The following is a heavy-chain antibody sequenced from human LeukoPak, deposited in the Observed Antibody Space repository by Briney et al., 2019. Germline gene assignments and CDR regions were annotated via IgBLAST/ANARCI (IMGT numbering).Heavy chain of an antibody. Sequence: GRSLRLSCAATGFTFSNYWMTWVRQAPGRGLEWVANIKEDGSEDNYVDSVKGRFTISRDNARNSLYLQMNSLRDEDTAVYFCARTLAARDTSAYIDYWGQGTLVTVSS. V-gene: IGHV3-7*01. D-gene: IGHD3-22*01. CDR2: IKEDGSED. CDR1: GFTFSNYW. CDR3: ARTLAARDTSAYIDY. J-gene: IGHJ4*02.